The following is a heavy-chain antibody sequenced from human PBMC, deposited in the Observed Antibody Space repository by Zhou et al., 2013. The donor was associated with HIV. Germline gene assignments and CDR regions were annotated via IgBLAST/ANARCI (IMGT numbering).Heavy chain of an antibody. Sequence: EVQLVESGGGLAQPGESLRLSCAASGFTFSSYWMSWVRQAPGKGLEWVANIKQDGSDKYYVDSVKGRFTISRDNAKNSLYLQMNSLRAEDTAVYYCASSAARSRFDPWGQGTLVTVSS. V-gene: IGHV3-7*01. CDR2: IKQDGSDK. CDR3: ASSAARSRFDP. D-gene: IGHD6-6*01. CDR1: GFTFSSYW. J-gene: IGHJ5*02.